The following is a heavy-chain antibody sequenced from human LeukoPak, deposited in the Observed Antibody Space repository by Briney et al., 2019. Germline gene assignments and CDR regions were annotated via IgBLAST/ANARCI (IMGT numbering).Heavy chain of an antibody. D-gene: IGHD1-1*01. Sequence: PSETLSLTCTLSGGSITNSYWNWIRQSPGKGLEWIGYINYSGSTNYNPSLKSRVTISVDTSKNQFSLKLSSVTAADTAVYFCARDPLSTNDFDIWGQGTMVTVSS. CDR3: ARDPLSTNDFDI. V-gene: IGHV4-59*01. J-gene: IGHJ3*02. CDR2: INYSGST. CDR1: GGSITNSY.